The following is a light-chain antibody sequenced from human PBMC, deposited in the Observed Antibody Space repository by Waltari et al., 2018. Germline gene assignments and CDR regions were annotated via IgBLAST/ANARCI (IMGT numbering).Light chain of an antibody. CDR1: KLGDKY. J-gene: IGLJ2*01. CDR2: QDS. Sequence: SYELTQPPSVSVSPGQTASITCSGDKLGDKYACWYQQKPGQSPVLVIYQDSNRPSVIPERFSGSNSGNTATLTISGTQAMDEADYYCQAWDSSTAVFGGGTKLTVL. V-gene: IGLV3-1*01. CDR3: QAWDSSTAV.